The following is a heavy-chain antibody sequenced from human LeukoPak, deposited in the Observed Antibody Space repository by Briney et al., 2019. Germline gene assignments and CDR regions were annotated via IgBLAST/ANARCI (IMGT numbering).Heavy chain of an antibody. Sequence: PGRSLRLSCAASGFTFSSYGMHWVRQAPGKGLEWVAVIWYDGSNKFYADSVKGRFTISRDNSKNTLYLQMNSLRAEDTAVYYCAKGISGWTGNYFDYWGQGTLVTVSS. V-gene: IGHV3-33*06. CDR3: AKGISGWTGNYFDY. CDR1: GFTFSSYG. CDR2: IWYDGSNK. J-gene: IGHJ4*02. D-gene: IGHD6-19*01.